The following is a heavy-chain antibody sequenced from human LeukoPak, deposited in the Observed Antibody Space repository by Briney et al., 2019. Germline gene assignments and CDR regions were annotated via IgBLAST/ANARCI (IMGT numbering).Heavy chain of an antibody. Sequence: AGGSLRLSCAASGFTFSSYSMNWVRQAPGKGLEWVSSISSSSSYIYCADSVKGRFTISRDNAKNSLYLQMNSLRAEDTAVYYCARGPAYGARSDYLDYWGQGTLVTVSS. V-gene: IGHV3-21*01. D-gene: IGHD4-17*01. J-gene: IGHJ4*02. CDR3: ARGPAYGARSDYLDY. CDR2: ISSSSSYI. CDR1: GFTFSSYS.